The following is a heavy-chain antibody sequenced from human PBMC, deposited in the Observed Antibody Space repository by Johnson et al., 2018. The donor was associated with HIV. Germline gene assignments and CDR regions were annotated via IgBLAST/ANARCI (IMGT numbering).Heavy chain of an antibody. CDR2: IKQDGSEK. J-gene: IGHJ3*02. CDR1: GFTFDEYD. Sequence: VQLVESGGGVARPGGSLRLSCEASGFTFDEYDMSWVRQAPGKGLEWVANIKQDGSEKYYADSVKGRFTISRDNSKNTLYLQMNSLRAEDTALYYCAREGGGNLEAFDIWGQGTLVTVSS. V-gene: IGHV3-7*03. D-gene: IGHD4-23*01. CDR3: AREGGGNLEAFDI.